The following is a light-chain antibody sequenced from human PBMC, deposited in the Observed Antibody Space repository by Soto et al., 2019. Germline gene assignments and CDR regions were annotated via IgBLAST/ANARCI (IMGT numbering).Light chain of an antibody. CDR2: TTS. CDR1: QSVISSC. CDR3: HHYNSWPYT. J-gene: IGKJ2*01. V-gene: IGKV3-20*01. Sequence: EIVLTQSPGTLSLSPGERATLSCTASQSVISSCLAWYQRKPGQAPRLLIHTTSIRATDIPDRFSGSGSGTDFTLTISRLEPDDFAVYYCHHYNSWPYTFGQGTKVEIK.